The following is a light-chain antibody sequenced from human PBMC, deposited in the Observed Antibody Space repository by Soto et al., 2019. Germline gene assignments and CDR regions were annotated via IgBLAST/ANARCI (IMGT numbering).Light chain of an antibody. V-gene: IGKV3-11*01. CDR3: QHYNSYSEA. CDR1: QSVSSY. J-gene: IGKJ1*01. CDR2: DAS. Sequence: EIFLTQSPVTLSLSPWEIATLSCRASQSVSSYLAWYQQKPGQAPRLLIYDASNRATGIPARFSGSGSGTEFTLTISSLQPDDFATYYCQHYNSYSEAFGQGTKVDIK.